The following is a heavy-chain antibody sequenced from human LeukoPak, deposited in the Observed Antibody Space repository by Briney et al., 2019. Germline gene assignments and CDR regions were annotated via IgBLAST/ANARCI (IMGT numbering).Heavy chain of an antibody. D-gene: IGHD5-18*01. CDR1: GFTFDYFT. CDR3: AKGRRRGYAYGTIDS. CDR2: ISLDGNNA. V-gene: IGHV3-43*01. Sequence: GGSLRLSCAASGFTFDYFTMYWVRQSPGKGLEWVSLISLDGNNAYYADSVRGRFTISRDNSKNFLYLQMNSLTSEDTALYYCAKGRRRGYAYGTIDSWGQGTLVTVSS. J-gene: IGHJ4*02.